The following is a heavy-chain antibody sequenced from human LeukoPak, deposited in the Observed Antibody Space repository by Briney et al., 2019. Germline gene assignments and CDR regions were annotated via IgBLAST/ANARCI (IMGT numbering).Heavy chain of an antibody. Sequence: SETLSLTCTVSGGSISSYYWSWIRQPPGKGLEWIGYIYYSGSTNYNPSLKSRVTISVDTSKNQFSLKLSSVTAADTAVYYCARRGSGSWWVYDYWGQGTLVTVSS. J-gene: IGHJ4*02. CDR2: IYYSGST. CDR1: GGSISSYY. V-gene: IGHV4-59*01. D-gene: IGHD6-19*01. CDR3: ARRGSGSWWVYDY.